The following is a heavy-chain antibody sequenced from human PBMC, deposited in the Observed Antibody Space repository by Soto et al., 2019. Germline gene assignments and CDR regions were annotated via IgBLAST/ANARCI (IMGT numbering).Heavy chain of an antibody. J-gene: IGHJ4*02. CDR3: AKDHSDCGELFDS. D-gene: IGHD2-21*02. V-gene: IGHV3-30*18. CDR1: GFTFSSFG. Sequence: QVQLVESGGGVVQPGRSLRLSCEASGFTFSSFGIHWVRQAPGKGLEWVAVISYDGSNKYYADSVKGRFTISRDNSKNALHLQMTSLIGDDTAVYYCAKDHSDCGELFDSWGQGTLVTVSS. CDR2: ISYDGSNK.